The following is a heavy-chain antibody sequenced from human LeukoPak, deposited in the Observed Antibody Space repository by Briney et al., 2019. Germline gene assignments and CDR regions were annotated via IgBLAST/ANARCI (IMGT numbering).Heavy chain of an antibody. CDR2: IKSNPDGGTA. CDR3: STAVNGSYFD. V-gene: IGHV3-15*01. CDR1: GFTFTYAW. J-gene: IGHJ1*01. Sequence: AGGSLRLSCAASGFTFTYAWMTWVRQAPGKRLEGVGRIKSNPDGGTADYAAPVKGRFTISRDDSRNTLYLQMNNLEIDDTAVYFCSTAVNGSYFDWGQGTLVIVSS. D-gene: IGHD1-26*01.